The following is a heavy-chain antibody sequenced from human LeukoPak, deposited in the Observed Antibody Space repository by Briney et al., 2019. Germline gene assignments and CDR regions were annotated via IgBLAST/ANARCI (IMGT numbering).Heavy chain of an antibody. D-gene: IGHD1-26*01. J-gene: IGHJ3*02. V-gene: IGHV3-33*01. Sequence: PGGSLRLSCAASGFTFSSCGMHWVRQAPGKGLEWVAVIWYDGSNKYYADSVKGRFTISRDNSKNTLYLQMNSLRAEDTAVYYCARDEQSSHPRLTLDAFDIWGQGTMVTVSS. CDR2: IWYDGSNK. CDR3: ARDEQSSHPRLTLDAFDI. CDR1: GFTFSSCG.